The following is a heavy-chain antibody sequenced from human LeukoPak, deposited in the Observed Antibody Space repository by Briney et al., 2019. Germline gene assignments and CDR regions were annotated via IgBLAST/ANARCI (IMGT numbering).Heavy chain of an antibody. CDR1: GGTFSSYT. Sequence: SVKVSCKASGGTFSSYTISWVRQAPGQGLEWMGRIIPILGIANYAQKFQGRVTITADKSTSTAYMELSSLRSEDTAVYYCARVHSEYYYDSSGYYPWGQGTLVTVSS. D-gene: IGHD3-22*01. CDR3: ARVHSEYYYDSSGYYP. J-gene: IGHJ5*02. CDR2: IIPILGIA. V-gene: IGHV1-69*02.